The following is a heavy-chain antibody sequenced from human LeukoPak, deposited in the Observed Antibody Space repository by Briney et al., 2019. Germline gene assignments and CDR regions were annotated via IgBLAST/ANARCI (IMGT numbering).Heavy chain of an antibody. D-gene: IGHD6-13*01. CDR1: GFTFSSYG. V-gene: IGHV3-30*02. CDR2: IRYDGSNK. CDR3: ARGWVEDYYYMDV. J-gene: IGHJ6*03. Sequence: PGGSLRLSCAASGFTFSSYGMHWVRQAPGKGLEWVAFIRYDGSNKYYADSVKGRFTISRDNSKNTLYLQMNSLRAEDTAVYYRARGWVEDYYYMDVWGKGTTVTVSS.